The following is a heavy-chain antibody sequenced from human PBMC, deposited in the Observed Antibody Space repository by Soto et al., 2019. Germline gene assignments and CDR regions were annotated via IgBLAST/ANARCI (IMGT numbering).Heavy chain of an antibody. D-gene: IGHD6-13*01. CDR3: ARLPLAAAYSDANT. CDR1: GYSFTSYW. CDR2: IDPSDSYI. V-gene: IGHV5-10-1*01. J-gene: IGHJ5*02. Sequence: GESLKISCKGSGYSFTSYWIGWVRQMPGKGLVWMGRIDPSDSYINYSPSFQGHVTISADKSISTAYLQWSSLKASDTAMCYCARLPLAAAYSDANTWGQGTLVTAPQ.